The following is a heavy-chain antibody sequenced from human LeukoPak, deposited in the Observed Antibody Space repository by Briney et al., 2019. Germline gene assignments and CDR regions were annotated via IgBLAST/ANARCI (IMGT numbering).Heavy chain of an antibody. CDR2: IYNSGST. CDR1: GGSLSSYY. V-gene: IGHV4-59*01. Sequence: SETLSLTCTVSGGSLSSYYWSWIRQPPGKGLEWIGYIYNSGSTNYNPSLKSRVTISIDTSKNQFSLKLSSVTAADTAVYYCARDRGFSFGSLDYWGQGTLVTVSS. CDR3: ARDRGFSFGSLDY. J-gene: IGHJ4*02. D-gene: IGHD5-18*01.